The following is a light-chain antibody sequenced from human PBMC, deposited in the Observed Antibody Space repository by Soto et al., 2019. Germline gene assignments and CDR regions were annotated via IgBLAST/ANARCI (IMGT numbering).Light chain of an antibody. Sequence: EIMMTQSPATLSVSPGERATLSCWASQSVRNNLAWYQQKPGQAPRLLINGASTRATGVPARFSGSGSGTEFTLTISSLLPEDVAVYYCKQYNNRPTFGQGTRLEVK. CDR2: GAS. CDR3: KQYNNRPT. V-gene: IGKV3-15*01. CDR1: QSVRNN. J-gene: IGKJ5*01.